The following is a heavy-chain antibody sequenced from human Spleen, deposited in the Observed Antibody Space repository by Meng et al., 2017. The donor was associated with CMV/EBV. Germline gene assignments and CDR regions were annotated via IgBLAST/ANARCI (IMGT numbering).Heavy chain of an antibody. V-gene: IGHV1-69*10. Sequence: SVKVSCKASGGTFSSYAISWVRQAPGQGLEWMGGIIPILGIANYAQKFQGRVTITADKSTSTAYMELSSLRSEDTAVYYCARGAYTVTSFAEGRFDPWGQGILVTVSS. CDR3: ARGAYTVTSFAEGRFDP. D-gene: IGHD4-11*01. CDR2: IIPILGIA. J-gene: IGHJ5*02. CDR1: GGTFSSYA.